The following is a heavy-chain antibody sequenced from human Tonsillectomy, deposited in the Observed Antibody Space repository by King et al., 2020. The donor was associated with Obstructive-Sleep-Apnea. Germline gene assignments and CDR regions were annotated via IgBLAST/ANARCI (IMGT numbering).Heavy chain of an antibody. D-gene: IGHD2-21*02. Sequence: VQLVESGGGLVQPGGSLRLSCAASGFTLSTYAMNWVRQAPGKGLEWVSTISDSGHATYYADSVRGRFTISRDNSKNTLYLQMNSLRAEDAAIYYCARDGGYGWRWYLDLWGRGTLVTVSS. CDR3: ARDGGYGWRWYLDL. J-gene: IGHJ2*01. V-gene: IGHV3-23*04. CDR2: ISDSGHAT. CDR1: GFTLSTYA.